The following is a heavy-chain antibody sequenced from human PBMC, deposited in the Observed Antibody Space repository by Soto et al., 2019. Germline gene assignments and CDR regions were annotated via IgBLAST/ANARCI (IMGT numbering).Heavy chain of an antibody. Sequence: QVHLVESGGGVVQPGRYLRLSCAATGFPFSNHAMHWFRQAPGKGLEWVALLSFDGTNEYYADSVKGRVTISRDNTNNLLFLQMNSLRPEDTAVYYCARDPGVGYCSGGSCYVPDFWGQGTLVTVSS. CDR2: LSFDGTNE. CDR3: ARDPGVGYCSGGSCYVPDF. V-gene: IGHV3-30-3*01. J-gene: IGHJ4*02. CDR1: GFPFSNHA. D-gene: IGHD2-15*01.